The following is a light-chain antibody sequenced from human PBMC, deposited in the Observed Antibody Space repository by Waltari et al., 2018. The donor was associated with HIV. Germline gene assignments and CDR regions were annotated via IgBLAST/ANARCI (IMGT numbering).Light chain of an antibody. Sequence: QSALTQPASVSGSPGQSITISCTGTSSDVGSYYLVSWYQQHPGKAPKLMIYEVSKRPSGVSMRLSGSKSGNTASLTISGLQAEDEADYYCCSYAGSSTFVVFGGGTKLTVL. CDR2: EVS. J-gene: IGLJ2*01. CDR3: CSYAGSSTFVV. V-gene: IGLV2-23*02. CDR1: SSDVGSYYL.